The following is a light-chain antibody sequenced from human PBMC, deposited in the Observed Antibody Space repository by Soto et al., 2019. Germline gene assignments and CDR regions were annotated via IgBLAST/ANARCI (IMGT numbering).Light chain of an antibody. CDR1: QGISSY. J-gene: IGKJ4*01. CDR2: AAS. CDR3: QKYDSAASLT. Sequence: DIQMTQSPSSLSASVGDRVTVTCRASQGISSYLAWYQQKPGKVPKLLIYAASTLQPGVPSRFSGSGSGTDFTLTISGLQPEDVATYYCQKYDSAASLTFGGGTKVEIK. V-gene: IGKV1-27*01.